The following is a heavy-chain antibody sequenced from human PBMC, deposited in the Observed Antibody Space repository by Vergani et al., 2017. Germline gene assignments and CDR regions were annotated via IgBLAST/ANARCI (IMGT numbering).Heavy chain of an antibody. V-gene: IGHV3-33*01. CDR2: IWYDGSNK. CDR1: GFTFSSPG. Sequence: QVQLVESEGGVVQPGRSLTLSCVASGFTFSSPGMHWVRQAPGKGLEWVAVIWYDGSNKYYGDSVKGRFTISRDNSKNTLYLQKNSLRVEDTAVYYCARWGNEKRLDSWGQGTLVTVSS. CDR3: ARWGNEKRLDS. J-gene: IGHJ5*01. D-gene: IGHD1-1*01.